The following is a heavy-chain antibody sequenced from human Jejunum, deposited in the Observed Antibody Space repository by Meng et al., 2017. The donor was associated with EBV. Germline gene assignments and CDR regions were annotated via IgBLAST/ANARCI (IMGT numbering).Heavy chain of an antibody. CDR3: ARDGGPSGSYAYWFDP. CDR1: GGSISSSNW. J-gene: IGHJ5*02. V-gene: IGHV4-4*02. CDR2: IFHIGTT. D-gene: IGHD1-26*01. Sequence: VRLHESGPGLVKPLGPLSLTCAVSGGSISSSNWWSWVRQPPGKGPEWIGEIFHIGTTNYNPTLKSRVTMSVDKSKNHFSLKLTSVTAADTAVYYCARDGGPSGSYAYWFDPWGQGTLVTVSS.